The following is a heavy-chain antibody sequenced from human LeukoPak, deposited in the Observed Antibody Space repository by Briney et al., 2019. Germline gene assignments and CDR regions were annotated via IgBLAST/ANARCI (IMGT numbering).Heavy chain of an antibody. J-gene: IGHJ4*02. CDR3: ARAPAGYSSGWYIDY. V-gene: IGHV4-39*07. CDR2: IYYSGST. CDR1: GGSISSSSYY. Sequence: SSETLSLTCTVSGGSISSSSYYWGWIRQPPGKGLEWIGSIYYSGSTYYNPSLKSRVTISVDTSKNQFSLKLSSVTAADTAVYYCARAPAGYSSGWYIDYWGQGTLVTVSS. D-gene: IGHD6-19*01.